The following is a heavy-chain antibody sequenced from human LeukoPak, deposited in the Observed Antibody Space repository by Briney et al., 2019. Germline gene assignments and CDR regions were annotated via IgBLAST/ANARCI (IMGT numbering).Heavy chain of an antibody. J-gene: IGHJ4*02. CDR2: INHSGST. CDR1: GGSFSRYY. Sequence: SETLSLTCAVYGGSFSRYYWSWIRQPPGKGLEWIGEINHSGSTNYNPSLKSRVTISVDTSKNQFSLKLSSVTAADTAVYYCAREGHDYGDSIDYWGQGTLVTVSS. D-gene: IGHD4-17*01. V-gene: IGHV4-34*01. CDR3: AREGHDYGDSIDY.